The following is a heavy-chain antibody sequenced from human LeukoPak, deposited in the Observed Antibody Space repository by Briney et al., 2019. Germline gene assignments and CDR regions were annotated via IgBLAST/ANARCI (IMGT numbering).Heavy chain of an antibody. CDR1: GGTISSYY. Sequence: SETLSLTCTVSGGTISSYYWSWIRQPPGKGLEWIGYIYYSGSTNYNPSLKSRVTISVDTSKNQFSLKLSSVTAADTVVYYCARNAGTSHDYGDSPGYLDIWGRGTLSTVS. D-gene: IGHD4-17*01. J-gene: IGHJ2*01. V-gene: IGHV4-59*01. CDR3: ARNAGTSHDYGDSPGYLDI. CDR2: IYYSGST.